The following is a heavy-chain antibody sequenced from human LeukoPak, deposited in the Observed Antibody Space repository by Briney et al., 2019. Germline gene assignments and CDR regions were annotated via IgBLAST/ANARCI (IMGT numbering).Heavy chain of an antibody. V-gene: IGHV3-30*04. D-gene: IGHD2-2*01. CDR2: ISYDGSNK. CDR3: ARDCSSTSCPDFDY. CDR1: GFTFSSYA. J-gene: IGHJ4*02. Sequence: GGSLRLSCAASGFTFSSYAMHWVRQAPGKGLEWVAVISYDGSNKYYADSVKGRFTISRDNSKNTLYLQMNSLRAEDTAVYYCARDCSSTSCPDFDYWGQGTLVTVSS.